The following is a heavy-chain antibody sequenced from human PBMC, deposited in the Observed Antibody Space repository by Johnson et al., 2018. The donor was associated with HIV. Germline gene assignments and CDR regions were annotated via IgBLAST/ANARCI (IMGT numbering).Heavy chain of an antibody. V-gene: IGHV3-7*05. D-gene: IGHD3-16*02. CDR1: VFTPSHYW. CDR3: ARGSIMITFGGVIPDAFDI. Sequence: VQLVEPGGDLVQPGGSLRLSCSASVFTPSHYWMSWVRQAPGKGLEWVANIDQDGSEKFYVDSVKGRFIISRDNAKNSLYLQMNSLRAEDTALYYCARGSIMITFGGVIPDAFDIWGQGTLVIVSS. J-gene: IGHJ3*02. CDR2: IDQDGSEK.